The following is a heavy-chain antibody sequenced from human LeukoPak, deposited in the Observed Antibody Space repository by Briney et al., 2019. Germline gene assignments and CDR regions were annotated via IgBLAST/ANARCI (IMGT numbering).Heavy chain of an antibody. J-gene: IGHJ3*02. Sequence: GASVRVSCKASGYTFTSYYMHWVRQASGQGLEWMGIINPSGGSTSYAQKFQGRVTMTRDTSTSTVYMELSSLRSEDTAVYYCAIISSYDAFDIWGQGTMVTVSS. CDR1: GYTFTSYY. V-gene: IGHV1-46*01. CDR2: INPSGGST. CDR3: AIISSYDAFDI. D-gene: IGHD2-2*01.